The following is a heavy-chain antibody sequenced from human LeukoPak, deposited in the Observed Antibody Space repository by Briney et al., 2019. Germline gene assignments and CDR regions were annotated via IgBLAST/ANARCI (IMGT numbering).Heavy chain of an antibody. Sequence: GGSLRLSCAASGFTFSRSWMTWVRQASGEGLEWLGNINEDGSVKNYVGSVKGRFTISRDNAKNSLYLQMNSLSAEDSAVYYCASGGGWVFFNWGQGTLVTVSS. CDR3: ASGGGWVFFN. V-gene: IGHV3-7*01. CDR2: INEDGSVK. J-gene: IGHJ4*02. CDR1: GFTFSRSW. D-gene: IGHD6-19*01.